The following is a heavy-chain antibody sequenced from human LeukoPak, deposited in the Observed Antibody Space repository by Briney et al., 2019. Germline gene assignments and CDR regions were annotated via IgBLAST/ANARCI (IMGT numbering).Heavy chain of an antibody. CDR2: IKSKTDGGTT. Sequence: GGSLRLSCAASGFTFSNAWMSWVRQAPGKGLEWVGRIKSKTDGGTTDYAAPVKGRFTISRDDSKNTLYLQMNSLKTEDTAVYYCTTAHREEHLFDYWGQGTLVTASS. D-gene: IGHD2-21*01. CDR1: GFTFSNAW. CDR3: TTAHREEHLFDY. J-gene: IGHJ4*02. V-gene: IGHV3-15*01.